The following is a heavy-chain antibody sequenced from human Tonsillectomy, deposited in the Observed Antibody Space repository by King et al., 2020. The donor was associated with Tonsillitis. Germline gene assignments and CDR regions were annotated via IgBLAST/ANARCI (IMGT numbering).Heavy chain of an antibody. V-gene: IGHV4-39*01. D-gene: IGHD3-10*02. J-gene: IGHJ4*02. CDR3: ARYVSVSFDY. Sequence: QLQESGPGVVKPSETLSLTCTGSGGSISKSDHYWAWIRQPPGKGLEWIGYMYYSGAIFYNPSLKSRITISGGTSENRFYLGFRSVAAADTALYFCARYVSVSFDYWGQGALVTVSS. CDR1: GGSISKSDHY. CDR2: MYYSGAI.